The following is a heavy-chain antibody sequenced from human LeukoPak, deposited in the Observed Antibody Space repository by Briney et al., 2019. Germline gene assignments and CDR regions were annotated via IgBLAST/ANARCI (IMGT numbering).Heavy chain of an antibody. CDR1: GYTFTDYY. V-gene: IGHV1-2*02. D-gene: IGHD6-19*01. CDR3: ARDLHSSGWYGNGYFDY. Sequence: ASVKVSCMASGYTFTDYYMHWVRQAPGQGLEWMGWINPNSGGTNYAQKFQGRVTMTRDTSISTAYMELSRLRSDDTAVYYCARDLHSSGWYGNGYFDYWGQGTLVTVSS. CDR2: INPNSGGT. J-gene: IGHJ4*02.